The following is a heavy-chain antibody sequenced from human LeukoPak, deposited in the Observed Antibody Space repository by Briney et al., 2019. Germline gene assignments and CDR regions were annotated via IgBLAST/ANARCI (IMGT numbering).Heavy chain of an antibody. CDR3: ARGVGRRNKYSSSWYGYFQH. Sequence: GGSLRLSCAASGFTFSSYSMNWVRQAPGKGLEWVSSISTSSIYIYYADSVKGRFTISRDNAKKLLFLQMNSLRAEDTAVYYCARGVGRRNKYSSSWYGYFQHWGQGTLVTVSS. J-gene: IGHJ1*01. D-gene: IGHD6-13*01. V-gene: IGHV3-21*01. CDR2: ISTSSIYI. CDR1: GFTFSSYS.